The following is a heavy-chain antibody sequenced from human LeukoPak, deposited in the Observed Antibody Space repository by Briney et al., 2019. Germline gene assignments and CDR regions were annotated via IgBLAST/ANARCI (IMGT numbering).Heavy chain of an antibody. CDR2: INPNSGGT. CDR3: ARVTNYYDSSGYAY. V-gene: IGHV1-2*02. J-gene: IGHJ4*02. D-gene: IGHD3-22*01. CDR1: GYTFTGYY. Sequence: ASVKVSCKASGYTFTGYYMHWVRQAPGQGLEWMGWINPNSGGTNYAQKFQGRVTMTRDTSISTAYMELSRLRSDDTALYYCARVTNYYDSSGYAYWGQGTLVTVSS.